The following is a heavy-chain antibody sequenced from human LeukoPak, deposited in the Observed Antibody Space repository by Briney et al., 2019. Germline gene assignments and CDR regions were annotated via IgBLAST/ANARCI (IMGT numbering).Heavy chain of an antibody. Sequence: GGSLRLSCAASGFTFDDYAMHWVRQAPGKGLEWVSGISWNSGSIGYADSVKGRFTISRENAKNSLYLQMNSLRAGDTAVYYCARGAIAVAHDAFDIWGQGTMVTVSS. CDR3: ARGAIAVAHDAFDI. J-gene: IGHJ3*02. V-gene: IGHV3-9*01. CDR2: ISWNSGSI. CDR1: GFTFDDYA. D-gene: IGHD6-19*01.